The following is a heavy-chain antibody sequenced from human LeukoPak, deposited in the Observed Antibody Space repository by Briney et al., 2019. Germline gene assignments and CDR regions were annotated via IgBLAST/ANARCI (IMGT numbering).Heavy chain of an antibody. V-gene: IGHV4-34*01. D-gene: IGHD5-12*01. Sequence: SETLSLTCVVYGGSFSGYYWSWIRQPPGKGLEWIGEINHSGSTNYNPSLKSRVTMSLDTSKSQFSLKLSSVTAADTAVYYFARQVATDDAFDIWGRGTMVTVSS. CDR1: GGSFSGYY. CDR3: ARQVATDDAFDI. CDR2: INHSGST. J-gene: IGHJ3*02.